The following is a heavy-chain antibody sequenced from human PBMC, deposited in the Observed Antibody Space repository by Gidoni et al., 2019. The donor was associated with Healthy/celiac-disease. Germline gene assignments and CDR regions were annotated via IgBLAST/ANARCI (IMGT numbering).Heavy chain of an antibody. J-gene: IGHJ6*03. Sequence: QVQLQESGPGLVKPSETLSLTCTVSGGSISSYYWSWIRQPPGKGLEWIGYIYYSGSTNYNPSLKSRVTISVDTSKNQFSLKLSSVTAADTAVYYCARVSSGYSYYYYMDVWGKGTTVTVSS. CDR3: ARVSSGYSYYYYMDV. V-gene: IGHV4-59*01. D-gene: IGHD3-22*01. CDR2: IYYSGST. CDR1: GGSISSYY.